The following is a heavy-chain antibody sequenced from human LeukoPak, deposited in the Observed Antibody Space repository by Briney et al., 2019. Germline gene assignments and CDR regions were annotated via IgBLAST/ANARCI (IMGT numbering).Heavy chain of an antibody. J-gene: IGHJ4*02. CDR1: GGSISSYY. D-gene: IGHD3-22*01. V-gene: IGHV4-59*01. CDR2: IYYSGGT. Sequence: PSETLSLTCTVSGGSISSYYRSWIRQPPGKGLEWIGYIYYSGGTNFNPSLKSGVTISVDTSKNQFSLKLSTMTAADAAVYYCARGAHYYDSSGYYYTFDYWGQGTLVTVSS. CDR3: ARGAHYYDSSGYYYTFDY.